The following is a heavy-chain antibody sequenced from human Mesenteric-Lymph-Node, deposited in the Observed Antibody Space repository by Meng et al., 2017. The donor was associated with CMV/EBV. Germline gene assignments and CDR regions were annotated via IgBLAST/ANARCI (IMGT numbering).Heavy chain of an antibody. V-gene: IGHV6-1*01. CDR3: ARDPSFDQGLDS. CDR1: GNSFTSTGVA. CDR2: RYVRSTWSY. D-gene: IGHD3/OR15-3a*01. Sequence: GNSFTSTGVAWGRLRPFQSRGREWRGRRYVRSTWSYDYAESVRGRITVNPDTSKNQFSMPLYSVAPEDSALDYGARDPSFDQGLDSWGQGTLVTVSS. J-gene: IGHJ4*02.